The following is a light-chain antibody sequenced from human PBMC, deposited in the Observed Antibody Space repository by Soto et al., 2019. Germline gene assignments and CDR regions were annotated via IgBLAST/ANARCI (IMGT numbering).Light chain of an antibody. V-gene: IGKV3-11*01. Sequence: EIVLTQSPATLSLSPGERATLSCRASQGVSSYLAWYQQKPGQAPRLLIYDASNRATGIPARFSGSGSGTDFTLTISRLAHEDFAFYYCQHRSNWPSFGPGTKVDIK. J-gene: IGKJ3*01. CDR1: QGVSSY. CDR2: DAS. CDR3: QHRSNWPS.